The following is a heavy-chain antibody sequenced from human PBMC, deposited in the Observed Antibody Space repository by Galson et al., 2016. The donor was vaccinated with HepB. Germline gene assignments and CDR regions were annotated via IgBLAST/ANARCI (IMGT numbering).Heavy chain of an antibody. CDR1: GFTFVDYA. Sequence: SLRLSCAASGFTFVDYAMGWFRQAPGKGLEWIGYIGGKTYGVTIRYAASVKGRFTISRDDSKNIAYLQMDSLNAEDTAIYYCVADHGGFDALDFWGQGTLVTVSS. CDR3: VADHGGFDALDF. CDR2: IGGKTYGVTI. V-gene: IGHV3-49*03. D-gene: IGHD4-23*01. J-gene: IGHJ4*02.